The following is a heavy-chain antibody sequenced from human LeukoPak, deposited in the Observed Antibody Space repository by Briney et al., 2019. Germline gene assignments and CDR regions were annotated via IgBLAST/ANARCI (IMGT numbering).Heavy chain of an antibody. CDR1: GFTFSNYW. D-gene: IGHD3-10*01. V-gene: IGHV3-74*01. J-gene: IGHJ3*02. Sequence: GGSLRLSCAASGFTFSNYWMHWVRQAPGKGLVWVSRINTDGSSTNYADSVKGRFTISRDNAKNTLYLQMNSLRAEDRAVYYCARSHYYGSGAYAFDTWGQGTMVTVSS. CDR3: ARSHYYGSGAYAFDT. CDR2: INTDGSST.